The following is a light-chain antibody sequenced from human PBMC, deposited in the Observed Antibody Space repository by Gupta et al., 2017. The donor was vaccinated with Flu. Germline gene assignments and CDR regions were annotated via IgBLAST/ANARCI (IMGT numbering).Light chain of an antibody. CDR2: KAS. J-gene: IGKJ1*01. Sequence: DVQMIQSPSTLSASVGDRVTMTCRASQSISIWLACYQQKPGKAPRLLIYKASTVESGVPSRFRGSASGTEFTLTISGLHPDDFTTDYCQQYTCPSRAFGQGTKLEIK. CDR1: QSISIW. CDR3: QQYTCPSRA. V-gene: IGKV1-5*03.